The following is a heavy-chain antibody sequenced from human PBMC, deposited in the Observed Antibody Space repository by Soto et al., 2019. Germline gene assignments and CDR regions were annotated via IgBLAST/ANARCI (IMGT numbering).Heavy chain of an antibody. CDR2: IRSSSNI. CDR1: GFTFSDYT. D-gene: IGHD3-10*01. J-gene: IGHJ4*02. V-gene: IGHV3-21*01. Sequence: EVQLVESGGGLVKPGGSLRLSCAASGFTFSDYTMNWVRQAPGKGLAWVSSIRSSSNIYYADLLKGRFTISRDNAKTSLYLQMNSLRDEDTAVYYCARAYGSQNYYSSCFDYWGQGTLVTVSS. CDR3: ARAYGSQNYYSSCFDY.